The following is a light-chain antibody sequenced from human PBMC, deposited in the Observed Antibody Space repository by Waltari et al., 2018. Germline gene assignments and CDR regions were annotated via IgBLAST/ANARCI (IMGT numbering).Light chain of an antibody. J-gene: IGKJ3*01. CDR3: QQSFSS. Sequence: DFPMTQSPSSLSASVGDRVTITCRASQSTTTYLNWYQQRPGKAPKLLIYEASNLQSGVPSRFSGSGSGTDFTLTISSLQPEDFATYYCQQSFSSFGPGTKVDIK. CDR1: QSTTTY. V-gene: IGKV1-39*01. CDR2: EAS.